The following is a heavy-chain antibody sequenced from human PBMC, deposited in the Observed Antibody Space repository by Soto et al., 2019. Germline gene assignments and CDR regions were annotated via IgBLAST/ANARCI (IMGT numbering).Heavy chain of an antibody. Sequence: PSETLSLTCTVSGGSITNNNYYWGWVRQPPGKGLEWIANIYYSVTTYYNPSLKSRVTISADTSKDQVSLNVNSVTAADTAVYYCARLAAYDFWRGGNWIDSWGQGTLVTVSS. D-gene: IGHD3-3*01. J-gene: IGHJ5*01. V-gene: IGHV4-39*01. CDR2: IYYSVTT. CDR3: ARLAAYDFWRGGNWIDS. CDR1: GGSITNNNYY.